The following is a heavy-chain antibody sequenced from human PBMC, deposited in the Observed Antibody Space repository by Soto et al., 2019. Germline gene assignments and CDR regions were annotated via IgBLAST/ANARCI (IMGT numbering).Heavy chain of an antibody. CDR1: GFTFSDYY. J-gene: IGHJ4*02. CDR3: ARANYDILTGYYNYYFDY. D-gene: IGHD3-9*01. Sequence: VGSLRLSCAASGFTFSDYYMSWIRQAPGKGLEWVSYISSSGSTIYYADSVKGRFTISRDNAKNSLYLQMNSLRAEDTAVYYCARANYDILTGYYNYYFDYWGQGTLVTVSS. V-gene: IGHV3-11*01. CDR2: ISSSGSTI.